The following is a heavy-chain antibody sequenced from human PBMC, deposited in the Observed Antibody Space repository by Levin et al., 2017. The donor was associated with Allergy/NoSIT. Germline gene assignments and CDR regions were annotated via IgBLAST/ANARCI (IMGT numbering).Heavy chain of an antibody. J-gene: IGHJ3*02. Sequence: KISCKASGGTFSSYAISWVRQAPGQGLEWMGGIIPIFGTANYAQKFQGRVTITADESTSTAYMELSSLRSEDTAVYYCARDVGATYCGGDCSEDAFDIWGQGTMVTVSS. CDR2: IIPIFGTA. CDR3: ARDVGATYCGGDCSEDAFDI. D-gene: IGHD2-21*02. V-gene: IGHV1-69*01. CDR1: GGTFSSYA.